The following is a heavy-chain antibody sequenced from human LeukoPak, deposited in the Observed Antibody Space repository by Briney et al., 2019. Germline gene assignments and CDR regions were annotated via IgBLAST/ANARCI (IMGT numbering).Heavy chain of an antibody. CDR2: IIPIFGTA. D-gene: IGHD3-16*02. J-gene: IGHJ4*02. V-gene: IGHV1-69*05. Sequence: SVKVSCKASRGTFSSYAISWVRQAPGQGLEWMGGIIPIFGTANYAQKFQGRVTITTDESTSTAYMELSSLRSEDTAVYYCARGPWDYVWGSYRAMHSFDYWGQGTMVTVSS. CDR1: RGTFSSYA. CDR3: ARGPWDYVWGSYRAMHSFDY.